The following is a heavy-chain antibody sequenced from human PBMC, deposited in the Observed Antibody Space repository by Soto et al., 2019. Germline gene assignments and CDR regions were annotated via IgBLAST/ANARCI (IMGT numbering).Heavy chain of an antibody. J-gene: IGHJ4*02. D-gene: IGHD5-18*01. CDR2: ISYDGSNK. CDR1: GFTFSSYG. CDR3: AKEIRYSYGFDY. V-gene: IGHV3-30*18. Sequence: GGSLRLSCAASGFTFSSYGMHWVRQAPGKGLEWVAVISYDGSNKYYADSVKGRFTISRDNSKNTLYLQMNSLRAEDTAVYYCAKEIRYSYGFDYWGQGTLVTVSS.